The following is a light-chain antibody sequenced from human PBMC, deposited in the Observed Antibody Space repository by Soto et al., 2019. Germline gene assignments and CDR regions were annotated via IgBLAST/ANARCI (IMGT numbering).Light chain of an antibody. Sequence: EIVLTQSPGTLSLSPGERATLSCRASQSVSSSYLAWYQQKPGQAPRHLIYGASSRTTGIPDMFSGSGSGTDFTLTISRLEPEDFAVNYCQQYGSSPPYTFGPGNKREIK. V-gene: IGKV3-20*01. CDR3: QQYGSSPPYT. CDR2: GAS. J-gene: IGKJ2*01. CDR1: QSVSSSY.